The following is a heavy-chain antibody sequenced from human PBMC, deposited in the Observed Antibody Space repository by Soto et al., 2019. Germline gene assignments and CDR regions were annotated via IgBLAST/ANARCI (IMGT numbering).Heavy chain of an antibody. D-gene: IGHD4-4*01. CDR1: GYTFTGYY. CDR3: ARHISNFQYYYYAMDV. J-gene: IGHJ6*02. Sequence: GASVKVSCKASGYTFTGYYMHWVRQAPGQGLEWMGWINPNSGGTNYAQKFQGWVTMTRDTSISTAYMELSRLRSDDTAMYYCARHISNFQYYYYAMDVWGQGTTVTVSS. V-gene: IGHV1-2*04. CDR2: INPNSGGT.